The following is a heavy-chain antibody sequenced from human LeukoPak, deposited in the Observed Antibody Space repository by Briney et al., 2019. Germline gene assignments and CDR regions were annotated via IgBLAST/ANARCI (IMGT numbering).Heavy chain of an antibody. CDR1: VYTFTGDY. Sequence: ASVKVSCKASVYTFTGDYIHWVRQAPGQGLEWMGWINPNRGETKYAQKFQGTVTMTRDTSISTAYLEVTRLRYEDTAVYYCAKSRTHSSGWFTSAFDVWGQGTMVTVSS. CDR2: INPNRGET. CDR3: AKSRTHSSGWFTSAFDV. D-gene: IGHD6-13*01. V-gene: IGHV1-2*02. J-gene: IGHJ3*01.